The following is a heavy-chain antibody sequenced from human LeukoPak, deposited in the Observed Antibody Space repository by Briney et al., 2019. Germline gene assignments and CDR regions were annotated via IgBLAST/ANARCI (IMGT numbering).Heavy chain of an antibody. CDR2: IYYSGST. D-gene: IGHD4-17*01. CDR3: ARVRSFKTTVTTFLFDY. V-gene: IGHV4-59*01. CDR1: GGSISSYY. J-gene: IGHJ4*02. Sequence: PSETLSLTCTVSGGSISSYYWSWIRQPPGKGLEWIGYIYYSGSTSYNPSLKSRVTISVDTSKNQFSLKLSSVTAADTAVYYCARVRSFKTTVTTFLFDYWGQGTLVTVSS.